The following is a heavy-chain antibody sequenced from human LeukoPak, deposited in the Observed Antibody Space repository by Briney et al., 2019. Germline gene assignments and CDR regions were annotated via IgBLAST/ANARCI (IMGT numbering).Heavy chain of an antibody. CDR1: GYTFTSYD. V-gene: IGHV1-8*01. CDR3: ARESLREGWFDP. Sequence: GASVKVSCKASGYTFTSYDINWVRQATGQGLEWMGWMNPNSGNTGYAQKFQGRVTMTRNTSISTAYMELSSLRSEDTAVYYCARESLREGWFDPWGQGTLVTVSS. J-gene: IGHJ5*02. CDR2: MNPNSGNT.